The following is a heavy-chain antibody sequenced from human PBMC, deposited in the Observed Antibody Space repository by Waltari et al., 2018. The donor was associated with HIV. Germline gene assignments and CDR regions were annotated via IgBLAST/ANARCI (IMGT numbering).Heavy chain of an antibody. V-gene: IGHV3-7*01. CDR3: ARPIGRGQDY. CDR1: GFPFRCYW. CDR2: IKQDGSEK. J-gene: IGHJ4*02. Sequence: EVQLVESGGGLVQPGGSLRLSCAASGFPFRCYWVSWVRQAPGKGLEWVANIKQDGSEKNYVDAVKGRFTISRDNAKNSLYLQMNSLRVEDTAVYYCARPIGRGQDYWGQGTLVTVSS.